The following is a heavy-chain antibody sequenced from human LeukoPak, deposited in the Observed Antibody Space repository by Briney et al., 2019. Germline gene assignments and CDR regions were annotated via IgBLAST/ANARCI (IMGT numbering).Heavy chain of an antibody. Sequence: GASVKVSCKASGYTFTGYYMHWVRQAPGQGLEWMGWINPNSGGTNYAQKFQGWVTMTRDTSITTVYMELSSLTSDDTAVYYCARGYYGMDVWGQGTTVTVSS. CDR2: INPNSGGT. CDR1: GYTFTGYY. CDR3: ARGYYGMDV. J-gene: IGHJ6*02. V-gene: IGHV1-2*04.